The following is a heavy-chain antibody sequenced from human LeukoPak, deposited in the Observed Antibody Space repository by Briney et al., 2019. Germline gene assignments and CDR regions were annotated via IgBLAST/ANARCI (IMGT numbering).Heavy chain of an antibody. CDR1: VITISRNW. Sequence: LCYTDSVITISRNWLNWVNQVPGNVLLCVSRINRHGSITTYADFVNGLFTTTRDNAKNTRYLQINSMRSKNTAVYKCARDRAFSYESSGYFPIDYWGQGTLVTVSS. CDR2: INRHGSIT. CDR3: ARDRAFSYESSGYFPIDY. D-gene: IGHD3-22*01. J-gene: IGHJ4*02. V-gene: IGHV3-74*01.